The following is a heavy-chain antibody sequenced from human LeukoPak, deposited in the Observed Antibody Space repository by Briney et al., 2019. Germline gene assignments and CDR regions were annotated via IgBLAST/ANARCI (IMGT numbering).Heavy chain of an antibody. CDR3: ARGPLWFGELQGFDY. CDR2: ISYSGGT. Sequence: SETLSLTCTVSGVSISSGTHYWSWIRQHPGKGLEWIGYISYSGGTHHTPSLRSRITMSMDTSKNQFSLKLTSVTAADTAVYYCARGPLWFGELQGFDYWGRGTLVTVPS. CDR1: GVSISSGTHY. V-gene: IGHV4-31*03. D-gene: IGHD3-10*01. J-gene: IGHJ4*02.